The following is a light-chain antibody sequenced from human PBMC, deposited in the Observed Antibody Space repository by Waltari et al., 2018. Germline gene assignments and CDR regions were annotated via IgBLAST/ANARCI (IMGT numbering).Light chain of an antibody. Sequence: QSALTQPASVSGSPGPSITISCTGPSSDVGGYNSVSWYQQHPGKAPKLMIYDVSKRPSGVSNRFSGSKSGNTASLTISGLQAEDEADYYCSSYTSSSTSVFGTGTKVTVL. CDR1: SSDVGGYNS. CDR2: DVS. J-gene: IGLJ1*01. V-gene: IGLV2-14*01. CDR3: SSYTSSSTSV.